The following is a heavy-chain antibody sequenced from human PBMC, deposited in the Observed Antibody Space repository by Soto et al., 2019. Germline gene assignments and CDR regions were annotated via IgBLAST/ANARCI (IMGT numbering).Heavy chain of an antibody. CDR1: GFIVSSNY. Sequence: DVQLVESGGGLVQPGGSLRLSCEVSGFIVSSNYMSWVRQTPGKGLEWVSVLYSSGNTYYADSVRGRFTISRQNSKNTLHLQMNSLRTEDTAVYYCARGMAKKKFDRWGQGTLVTVSS. J-gene: IGHJ5*02. CDR3: ARGMAKKKFDR. CDR2: LYSSGNT. V-gene: IGHV3-53*04.